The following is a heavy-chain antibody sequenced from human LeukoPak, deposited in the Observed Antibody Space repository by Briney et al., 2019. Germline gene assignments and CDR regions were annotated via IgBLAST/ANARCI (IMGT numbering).Heavy chain of an antibody. CDR1: GGSISSYY. J-gene: IGHJ4*02. D-gene: IGHD3-22*01. V-gene: IGHV4-59*08. Sequence: PSETLSLTCTVSGGSISSYYWSWIQQPPGKGLEWIGYIYYSGTTNYNPSLKSRVTISVDTSKNQFSLKLTSVTAADTAVYYCARHGGYHSPIDYWGQGTLVTVSS. CDR3: ARHGGYHSPIDY. CDR2: IYYSGTT.